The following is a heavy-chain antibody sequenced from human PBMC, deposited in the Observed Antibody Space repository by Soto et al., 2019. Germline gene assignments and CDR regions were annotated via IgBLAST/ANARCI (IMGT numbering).Heavy chain of an antibody. V-gene: IGHV4-39*01. J-gene: IGHJ4*02. CDR2: IYYSGST. CDR1: GGSISSSSYY. Sequence: SETLSLTCTVSGGSISSSSYYWGWIRQPPGKGLEWIGSIYYSGSTYYNPSLKSRVTISVDTSKNQFSLKLSSVTAADTAVYYCASYDILTGYYIDYWGQGTLVTVSS. CDR3: ASYDILTGYYIDY. D-gene: IGHD3-9*01.